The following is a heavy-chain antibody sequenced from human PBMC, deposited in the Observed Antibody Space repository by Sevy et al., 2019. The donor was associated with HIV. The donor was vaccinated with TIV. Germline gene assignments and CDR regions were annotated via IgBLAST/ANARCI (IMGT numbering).Heavy chain of an antibody. J-gene: IGHJ4*02. Sequence: PGGSLRLSCAASGFTFSKYSMSWVRQPPGKGLEWVSTLSFGCGEINYADSVKDRFTISRDNSKSSVYLQMNNLRPEDTAVYYCAREGCTKPHDYWGQGTLVTVSS. V-gene: IGHV3-23*01. CDR2: LSFGCGEI. CDR3: AREGCTKPHDY. CDR1: GFTFSKYS. D-gene: IGHD2-8*01.